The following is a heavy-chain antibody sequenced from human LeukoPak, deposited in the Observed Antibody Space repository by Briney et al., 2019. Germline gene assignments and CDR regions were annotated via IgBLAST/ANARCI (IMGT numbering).Heavy chain of an antibody. CDR3: ARGRRYFDWLPLDY. D-gene: IGHD3-9*01. Sequence: SETLSLTCAVYGGSFSGYYWSWIRKPPGKGLEWIGEINHSGSTNYNPSLKSRVTISVDTSKNQFSLKLSSVTAADTAVYYCARGRRYFDWLPLDYWGQGTLVTVSS. CDR1: GGSFSGYY. CDR2: INHSGST. V-gene: IGHV4-34*01. J-gene: IGHJ4*02.